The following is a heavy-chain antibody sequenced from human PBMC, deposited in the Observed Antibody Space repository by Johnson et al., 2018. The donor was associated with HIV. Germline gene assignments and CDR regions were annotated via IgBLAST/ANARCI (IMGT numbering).Heavy chain of an antibody. CDR3: ARDWSSWYTVDAFDI. V-gene: IGHV3-30-3*01. CDR2: ISYDGSNK. D-gene: IGHD6-13*01. CDR1: GFTFSSYA. Sequence: VQLVESGGGVVQPGRSLRLSCVASGFTFSSYAMHWVRQAPGKGLEWVAVISYDGSNKYYADSMKGRFTISRDNSKNTLYLQMNSLRAEDTAVYYCARDWSSWYTVDAFDIWGQGTMVTVSS. J-gene: IGHJ3*02.